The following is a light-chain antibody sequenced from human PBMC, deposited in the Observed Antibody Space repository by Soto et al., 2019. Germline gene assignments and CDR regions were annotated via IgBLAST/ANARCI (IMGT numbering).Light chain of an antibody. CDR2: AAS. J-gene: IGKJ1*01. V-gene: IGKV1-27*01. CDR3: QKYDSALGT. CDR1: QGISNY. Sequence: DIQMTQSPSSPSASVGDRVTITCRATQGISNYLAWYQQKPGKVPKLLIYAASTLQSGVPSRFRGSGSGTDFTLTISSLQPEDVATYYCQKYDSALGTFGQGTKGDLK.